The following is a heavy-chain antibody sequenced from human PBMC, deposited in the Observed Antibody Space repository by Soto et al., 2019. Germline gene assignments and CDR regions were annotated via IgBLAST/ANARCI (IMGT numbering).Heavy chain of an antibody. D-gene: IGHD1-7*01. J-gene: IGHJ6*02. CDR2: INSDGSST. CDR3: ARDRHLISITGTSEYYYGMDV. Sequence: GGSLRLSCAVSGSTFSNDWMHWVRQAPGKGLVWVSHINSDGSSTNYADFVKGRFTIARDNAKNSLYLQMNSLRAEDTAVYYCARDRHLISITGTSEYYYGMDVWGQGTTVTVSS. CDR1: GSTFSNDW. V-gene: IGHV3-74*01.